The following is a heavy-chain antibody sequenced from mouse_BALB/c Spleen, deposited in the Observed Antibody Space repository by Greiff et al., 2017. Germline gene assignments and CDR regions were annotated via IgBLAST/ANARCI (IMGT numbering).Heavy chain of an antibody. Sequence: EVKLVESGGGLVKLGGSLKLSCAASGFTFSSYYMSWVRQTPEKRLELVAAINSNGGSTYYPDTVKGRFTISRDNAKNTLYLQMSSLKSEDTALYYCERHRGQLGLYFDYWGQGTTLTVSS. J-gene: IGHJ2*01. D-gene: IGHD3-1*01. CDR3: ERHRGQLGLYFDY. V-gene: IGHV5-6-2*01. CDR1: GFTFSSYY. CDR2: INSNGGST.